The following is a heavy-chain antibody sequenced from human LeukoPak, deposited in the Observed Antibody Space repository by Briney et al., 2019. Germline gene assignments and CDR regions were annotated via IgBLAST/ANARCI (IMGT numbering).Heavy chain of an antibody. Sequence: GGSLRLSCAASGFTFSSYAMSWVRQAPGKGLEWVSAISGSGGSTYYADSVKGRFTISRDNSKNTLYLQMNSLRAEDTAVYYCAKTGYYDTKYTTLDYGGQGTLVTVSS. J-gene: IGHJ4*02. CDR3: AKTGYYDTKYTTLDY. V-gene: IGHV3-23*01. CDR1: GFTFSSYA. CDR2: ISGSGGST. D-gene: IGHD3-22*01.